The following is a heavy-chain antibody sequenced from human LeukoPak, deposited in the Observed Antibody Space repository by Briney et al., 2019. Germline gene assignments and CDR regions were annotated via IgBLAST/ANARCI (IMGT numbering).Heavy chain of an antibody. V-gene: IGHV3-23*01. CDR1: GFTFSSYA. J-gene: IGHJ4*02. CDR3: AKFLPTHIVVANYYFDY. Sequence: PGGSLRLSCAASGFTFSSYAMSWFRQAPGKGLDWAPAIVGSGGSTYYADSVKGRFTISRDNSKNTLYLQMNSLRAEDTAVYYCAKFLPTHIVVANYYFDYWGQGTLVTVSS. CDR2: IVGSGGST. D-gene: IGHD2-21*01.